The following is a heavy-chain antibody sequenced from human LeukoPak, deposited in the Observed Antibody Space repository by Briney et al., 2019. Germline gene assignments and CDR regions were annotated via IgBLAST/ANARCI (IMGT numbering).Heavy chain of an antibody. V-gene: IGHV1-2*02. J-gene: IGHJ4*02. Sequence: ASVKVSCKASGYTFTGYYMHWVRQAPGQGLEWMGWINPNSGGTNYARKFQGRVTMTRDTSISTAYMELSRLRSDDTAVYYCARSRYSYGYLQGDDYWGQGTLVTVSS. CDR1: GYTFTGYY. CDR3: ARSRYSYGYLQGDDY. D-gene: IGHD5-18*01. CDR2: INPNSGGT.